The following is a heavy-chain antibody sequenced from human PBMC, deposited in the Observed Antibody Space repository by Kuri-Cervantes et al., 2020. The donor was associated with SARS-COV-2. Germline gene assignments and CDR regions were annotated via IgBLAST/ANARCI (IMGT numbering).Heavy chain of an antibody. CDR1: GGTFSSYA. CDR3: ARSRGESSTWYYFDY. V-gene: IGHV1-69*13. CDR2: IIPIFGTA. J-gene: IGHJ4*02. D-gene: IGHD6-13*01. Sequence: SVKVSCKASGGTFSSYAISWVRQAPGQGLEWMGGIIPIFGTANYAQKFQGRVTITADESTSTAYMELRSLRSDDTAVYYCARSRGESSTWYYFDYWGQGTLVTVSS.